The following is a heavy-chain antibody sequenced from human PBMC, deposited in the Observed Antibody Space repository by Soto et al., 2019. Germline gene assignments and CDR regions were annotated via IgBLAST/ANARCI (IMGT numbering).Heavy chain of an antibody. CDR1: GYIFRSHG. J-gene: IGHJ3*02. V-gene: IGHV1-18*01. D-gene: IGHD6-6*01. CDR2: ISPYNGNT. Sequence: QVQLVQSGAEVKKPGASVKVSCKASGYIFRSHGVSWMRQAPGQGLEWMGWISPYNGNTNYAQNLKGRVTRTTDTSTSTAYMELRSLRSDDTAVYYCARFEYRSTDPLGYAFDIWGQGTMVTVSS. CDR3: ARFEYRSTDPLGYAFDI.